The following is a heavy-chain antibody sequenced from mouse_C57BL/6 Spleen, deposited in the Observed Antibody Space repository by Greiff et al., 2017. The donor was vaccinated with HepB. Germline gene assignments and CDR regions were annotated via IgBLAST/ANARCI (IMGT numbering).Heavy chain of an antibody. J-gene: IGHJ1*03. CDR1: GFTFSDYG. V-gene: IGHV5-17*01. D-gene: IGHD2-2*01. Sequence: EVQVVESGGGLVKPGGSLKLSCAASGFTFSDYGMHWVRQAPEKGLEWVAYISSGSSTIYYADTVKGRFTISRDNAKNTLFLQMTSLRSEDRAMYYCAREYGYAGHFDVWGTGTTVTVAS. CDR2: ISSGSSTI. CDR3: AREYGYAGHFDV.